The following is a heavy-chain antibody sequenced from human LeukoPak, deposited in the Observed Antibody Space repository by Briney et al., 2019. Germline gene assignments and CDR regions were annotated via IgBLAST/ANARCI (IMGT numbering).Heavy chain of an antibody. V-gene: IGHV4-39*07. Sequence: SETLSLTCTVSGGSISSSSYYWGWIRQPPGKGLEWIGSIYYSGSTYYNPSLKSRVTISVDTSKNQFSLKLSSVTAADTAVYYCARGVYYYDSSGYHYCFDYWGQGTLVTVSS. D-gene: IGHD3-22*01. CDR2: IYYSGST. CDR1: GGSISSSSYY. CDR3: ARGVYYYDSSGYHYCFDY. J-gene: IGHJ4*02.